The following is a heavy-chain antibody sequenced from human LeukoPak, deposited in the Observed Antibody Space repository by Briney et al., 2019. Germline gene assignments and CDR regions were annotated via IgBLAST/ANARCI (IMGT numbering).Heavy chain of an antibody. CDR2: ISTSSTYI. V-gene: IGHV3-21*05. J-gene: IGHJ3*02. Sequence: PGGSLRLSCAASGFTFSSYEMNWVRQAPGKGLEWVSYISTSSTYIYYADSLKGRFTISRDNAKNSLSLQMNGLRAEDTAVYYCATSMAQDVDAFHIWGQGTMVTVSS. CDR3: ATSMAQDVDAFHI. CDR1: GFTFSSYE. D-gene: IGHD2-21*01.